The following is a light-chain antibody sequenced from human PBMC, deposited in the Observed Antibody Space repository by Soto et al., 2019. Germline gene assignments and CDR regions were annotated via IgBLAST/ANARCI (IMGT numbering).Light chain of an antibody. J-gene: IGKJ1*01. CDR2: LAS. CDR1: QSVSSNS. CDR3: QQYGSSPRT. Sequence: EIVLTQSPGTLSLSPGDRATLSCRASQSVSSNSLAWFQQKPCQAPMLLIYLASIMDTGIPDRFSGSGSGTDFTLTINRLEPEDFAVYYYQQYGSSPRTFGQGTKVEVK. V-gene: IGKV3-20*01.